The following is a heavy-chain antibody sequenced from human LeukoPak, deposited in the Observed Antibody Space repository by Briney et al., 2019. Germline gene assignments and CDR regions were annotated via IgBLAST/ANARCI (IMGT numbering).Heavy chain of an antibody. CDR2: IRYDGSDK. CDR3: AKVQTLSSSPFDY. Sequence: GGSLRLSCAASGFTFSSYGMHWVRQAPGKGLEWAAFIRYDGSDKYYADSVKGRFTISRDNSKNTLYLQMNSLRAEDTAVYYCAKVQTLSSSPFDYWGQGTLVTVSS. D-gene: IGHD6-13*01. CDR1: GFTFSSYG. J-gene: IGHJ4*02. V-gene: IGHV3-30*02.